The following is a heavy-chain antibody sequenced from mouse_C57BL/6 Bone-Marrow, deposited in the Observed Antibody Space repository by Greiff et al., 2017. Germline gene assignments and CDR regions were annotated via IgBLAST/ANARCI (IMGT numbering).Heavy chain of an antibody. V-gene: IGHV5-12*01. D-gene: IGHD1-1*01. Sequence: EVMLVESGGGLVQPGGSLKLSCAASGFTFSDYYMYWVRQTPEKRLEWVAYISNGGGSTYYPDTVKGRCTISRDNAKNTLYLQMSRLKSEDTAMYYCASKGNYYGGAMDYWGQGTSVTVSA. CDR2: ISNGGGST. CDR1: GFTFSDYY. J-gene: IGHJ4*01. CDR3: ASKGNYYGGAMDY.